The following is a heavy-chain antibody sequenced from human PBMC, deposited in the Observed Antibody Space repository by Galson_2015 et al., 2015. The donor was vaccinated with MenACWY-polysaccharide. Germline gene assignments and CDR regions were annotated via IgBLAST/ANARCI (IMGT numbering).Heavy chain of an antibody. J-gene: IGHJ4*02. CDR2: IYYSGST. CDR3: SRSRPCSGGSCSVFHFDY. Sequence: SETLSLTCTVSGGSISSYYWSWIRQPPGKGLEWIGYIYYSGSTNYNPSLKSRVTISVDTSKNQFSLKLSSVTAADTAVYYCSRSRPCSGGSCSVFHFDYWGQGTLVTVSS. CDR1: GGSISSYY. D-gene: IGHD2-15*01. V-gene: IGHV4-59*01.